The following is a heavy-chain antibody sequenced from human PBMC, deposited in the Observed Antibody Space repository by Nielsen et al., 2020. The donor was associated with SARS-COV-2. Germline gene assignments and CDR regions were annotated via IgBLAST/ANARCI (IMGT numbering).Heavy chain of an antibody. Sequence: GESLKISCAASGFTFSSYAMSWVRQAPGKGLEWVSAISGSGGSTYYADSVKGRFTISRDNSKNTLYLQMNSLRAEDTAVYYCAKDLEISVGATGRAEYFQHWGQGTLVTVSS. J-gene: IGHJ1*01. CDR3: AKDLEISVGATGRAEYFQH. CDR1: GFTFSSYA. V-gene: IGHV3-23*01. CDR2: ISGSGGST. D-gene: IGHD1-26*01.